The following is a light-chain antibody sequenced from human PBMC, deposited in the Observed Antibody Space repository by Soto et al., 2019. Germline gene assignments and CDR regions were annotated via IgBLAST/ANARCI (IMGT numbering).Light chain of an antibody. CDR1: QTSTT. Sequence: EIVLTQSPATLSLSPGERATLSCRASQTSTTLAWYQRKPGQAPRLLIYRVSSRATGVPDRFSGSGSGTDYTLTISRLEPEDVAGYYCQHYSNLPRPVGGGTKFDIK. V-gene: IGKV3-20*01. CDR2: RVS. CDR3: QHYSNLPRP. J-gene: IGKJ4*01.